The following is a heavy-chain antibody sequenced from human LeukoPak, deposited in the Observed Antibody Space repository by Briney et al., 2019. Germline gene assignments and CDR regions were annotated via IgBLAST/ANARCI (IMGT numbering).Heavy chain of an antibody. CDR3: ARAYSGYRFDY. J-gene: IGHJ4*02. CDR2: IYYSGST. Sequence: SQTQSLTCTVSGGSISSGGYYWSWIRQHPGKGLEWIGYIYYSGSTNYNPSLKSRVTISVDASKNQFSLKLSSVTAADTAVYYCARAYSGYRFDYWGQGTLVTVSS. CDR1: GGSISSGGYY. D-gene: IGHD5-12*01. V-gene: IGHV4-61*08.